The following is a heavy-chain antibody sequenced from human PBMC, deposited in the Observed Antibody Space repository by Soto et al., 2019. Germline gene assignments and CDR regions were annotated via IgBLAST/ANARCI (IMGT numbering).Heavy chain of an antibody. CDR2: IGGSSGTQ. D-gene: IGHD3-10*01. CDR1: GFTSTTFA. V-gene: IGHV3-23*01. Sequence: EVQLLESGGGLVQPGGSLSLSCTAPGFTSTTFAVIWVRQGPGKWLEWVSTIGGSSGTQYYADSVKGRFSISSDNSRNTLYLQMNSLRAEETALYYCAKSASFGYTPQAFHMWGQGTMVTVS. J-gene: IGHJ3*02. CDR3: AKSASFGYTPQAFHM.